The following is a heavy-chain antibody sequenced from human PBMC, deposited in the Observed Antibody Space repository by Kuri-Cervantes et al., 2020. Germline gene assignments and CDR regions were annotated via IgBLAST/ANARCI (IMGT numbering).Heavy chain of an antibody. CDR3: AKVAGTGYYYYMDV. CDR2: ISWNSGSI. CDR1: GFTFSDHA. J-gene: IGHJ6*03. Sequence: SLKISCAASGFTFSDHAMHWVRQAPGKGLEWVSGISWNSGSIGYADSVKGRFTISRDNAKNSLYLQMNSLRAEDTALYYCAKVAGTGYYYYMDVWGKGTTVTVSS. D-gene: IGHD6-19*01. V-gene: IGHV3-9*01.